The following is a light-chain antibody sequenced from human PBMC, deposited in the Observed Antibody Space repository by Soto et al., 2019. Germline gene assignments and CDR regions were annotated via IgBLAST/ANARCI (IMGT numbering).Light chain of an antibody. V-gene: IGKV3-20*01. CDR3: QQYGSSLRT. CDR1: QSVSSSY. J-gene: IGKJ1*01. CDR2: DAS. Sequence: EIVMTQSPATLSVSPGERATLSCRASQSVSSSYLAWYQQKPGQAPRLLIYDASSRATGIPDRFSGSGSGTDFILTISRLEPEDFAVYYCQQYGSSLRTFGQGTKVDIK.